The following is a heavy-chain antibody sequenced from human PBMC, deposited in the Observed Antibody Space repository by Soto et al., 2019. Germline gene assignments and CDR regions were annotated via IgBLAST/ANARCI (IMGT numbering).Heavy chain of an antibody. D-gene: IGHD6-19*01. CDR3: AKGGRQWLVTSDFNY. Sequence: VQLVESGGGVVQPGRSLRLSCAASGFTFSDYAMHWVRQAPGKGLEWVAVVSHDGRNTHYADSVKGRFTISRDSSKNTVSRAMTSLRPEDTAVYYCAKGGRQWLVTSDFNYWGQGALVTVSS. J-gene: IGHJ4*02. CDR1: GFTFSDYA. CDR2: VSHDGRNT. V-gene: IGHV3-30*18.